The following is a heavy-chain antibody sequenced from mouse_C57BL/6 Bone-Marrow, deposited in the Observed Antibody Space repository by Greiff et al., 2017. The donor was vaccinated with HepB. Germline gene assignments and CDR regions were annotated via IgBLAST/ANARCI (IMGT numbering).Heavy chain of an antibody. CDR2: IHPNSGST. CDR3: ARGSNYGTSFGD. V-gene: IGHV1-64*01. Sequence: QVQLQQPGAELVQPGASVKLSCKASGYTFTSYWMHWVKQRPGQGLEWIGMIHPNSGSTNYNEKFKSKATLTVDKSSSTAYIQLNSLTAEDSAVYYCARGSNYGTSFGDWGQGTTLTVSS. J-gene: IGHJ2*01. D-gene: IGHD1-1*01. CDR1: GYTFTSYW.